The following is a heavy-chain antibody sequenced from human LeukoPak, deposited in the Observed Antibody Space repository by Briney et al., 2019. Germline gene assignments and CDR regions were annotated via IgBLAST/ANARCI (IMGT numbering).Heavy chain of an antibody. CDR3: ARNPAGIGDY. J-gene: IGHJ4*02. D-gene: IGHD1-26*01. V-gene: IGHV3-48*02. CDR2: ISSGSRII. CDR1: GFTFSGYW. Sequence: GGSLRLSCAASGFTFSGYWMHWVRQAPGKGLEWVSFISSGSRIIYYADSVKGRFTVSRDNAKNSLYLQMNSLRDEDTAVYYCARNPAGIGDYWGQGTLVTVSS.